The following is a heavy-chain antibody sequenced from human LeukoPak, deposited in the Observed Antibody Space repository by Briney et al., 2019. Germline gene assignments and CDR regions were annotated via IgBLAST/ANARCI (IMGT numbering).Heavy chain of an antibody. D-gene: IGHD2-15*01. J-gene: IGHJ2*01. CDR1: GFTFSSYR. CDR2: ISSSSSTI. V-gene: IGHV3-48*01. Sequence: GGSLRLSCAASGFTFSSYRMNWVRQAPGKGLEWVSYISSSSSTIYYADSVKGRFTISRDNAKNSLYLQMNSLRAEDTAVYYCARDGLAAATLHWCFDLWGRGTLVTVSS. CDR3: ARDGLAAATLHWCFDL.